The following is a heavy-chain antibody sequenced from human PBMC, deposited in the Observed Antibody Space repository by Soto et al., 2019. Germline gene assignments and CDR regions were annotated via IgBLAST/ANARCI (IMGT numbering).Heavy chain of an antibody. CDR2: ITSAGST. J-gene: IGHJ4*02. CDR1: GFTFSNYA. V-gene: IGHV3-23*01. CDR3: AKTDKFHSQSSGEANRFDS. D-gene: IGHD3-22*01. Sequence: EVQLLESGGDLAQPGGSLRLICAASGFTFSNYAMTWVRQSPGKGLEWVSTITSAGSTFYGDTVKGRFTISRDNSKSTLYLQMHSQRAEETAFDYYAKTDKFHSQSSGEANRFDSWGQRTLVTVSS.